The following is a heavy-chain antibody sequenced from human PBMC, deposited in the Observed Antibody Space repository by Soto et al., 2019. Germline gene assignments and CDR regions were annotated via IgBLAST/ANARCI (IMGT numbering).Heavy chain of an antibody. V-gene: IGHV3-30*02. CDR3: TIVRVADSALDH. Sequence: GGSLRLPCVGSGFVFSNNGMHWVRQTPGKGLEWVAFMSYDGSDTFYADSVKGRFTISRDNSKNTLFLHMSNLRAEDTAMYYCTIVRVADSALDHWGQGTLVTVSS. J-gene: IGHJ4*02. CDR1: GFVFSNNG. CDR2: MSYDGSDT. D-gene: IGHD3-10*02.